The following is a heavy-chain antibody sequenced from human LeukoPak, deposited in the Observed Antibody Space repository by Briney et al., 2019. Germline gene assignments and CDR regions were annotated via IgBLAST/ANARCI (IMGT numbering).Heavy chain of an antibody. J-gene: IGHJ6*03. D-gene: IGHD1-26*01. CDR1: GFTFSDYT. CDR3: ARMYTGSYGPYYFMDV. CDR2: ITSSRSAT. V-gene: IGHV3-48*01. Sequence: GGSLRLSCAASGFTFSDYTMNWIRQATGKGLEWVSYITSSRSATYYADSVKGRFTISRDNGKNSLYLQMHSLRAADTAVYYCARMYTGSYGPYYFMDVWGKGTTVTVSS.